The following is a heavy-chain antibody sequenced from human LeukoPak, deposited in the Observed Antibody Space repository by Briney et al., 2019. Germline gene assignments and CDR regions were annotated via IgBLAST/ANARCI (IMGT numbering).Heavy chain of an antibody. CDR2: INPSGGST. CDR1: GYTFTSYY. V-gene: IGHV1-46*01. J-gene: IGHJ4*02. Sequence: GASVKVSFKASGYTFTSYYMHWVRQAPGQGLEWMGIINPSGGSTSYAQKFQGRVTMTRDTSTSTVYMELSSLRSEDTAVYYCARDRGLWFGAHGYFDYWGQGTLVTVSS. CDR3: ARDRGLWFGAHGYFDY. D-gene: IGHD3-10*01.